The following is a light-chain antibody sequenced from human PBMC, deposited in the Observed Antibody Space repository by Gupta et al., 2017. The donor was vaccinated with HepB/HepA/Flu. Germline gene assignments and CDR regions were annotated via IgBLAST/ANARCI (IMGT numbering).Light chain of an antibody. CDR2: DAS. CDR3: QQYDSLVPSS. CDR1: QDISNF. Sequence: DIQMTQSPSSLSVSVGDRVTISCQASQDISNFLNWYQVKPGKAPKLLIYDASNLETGVPSRFSGSGSGTDFTFTISSLQPEDIATYFCQQYDSLVPSSFGQGTKLEIK. V-gene: IGKV1-33*01. J-gene: IGKJ2*01.